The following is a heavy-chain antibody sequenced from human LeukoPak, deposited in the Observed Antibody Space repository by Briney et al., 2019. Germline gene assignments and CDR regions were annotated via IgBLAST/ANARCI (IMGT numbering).Heavy chain of an antibody. V-gene: IGHV3-30*02. Sequence: PGGSLRLSCVASGFTYSHNGMHWVRQAPGKGLEWVAFIQYDGNTIFYADSVKGRFTISRDNSKNTLYLQMNSLRTDDTAVYYCGKEQCGSYVHALHPWGQGTVVTASS. CDR2: IQYDGNTI. CDR3: GKEQCGSYVHALHP. D-gene: IGHD3-10*02. CDR1: GFTYSHNG. J-gene: IGHJ5*02.